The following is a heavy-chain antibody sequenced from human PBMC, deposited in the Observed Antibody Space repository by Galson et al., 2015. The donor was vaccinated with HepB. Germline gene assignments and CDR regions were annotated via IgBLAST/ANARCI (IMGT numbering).Heavy chain of an antibody. CDR2: ISYDGSNK. CDR1: GFTFSSYA. J-gene: IGHJ4*02. Sequence: SLRLSCAASGFTFSSYAMHWVRQAPGKGLEWVAVISYDGSNKYYADSVKGRFTISRDNSKNTLYLQMNSLRAEDTAVYYGARVPGDSYAWTGVDYWGQGTLVTVSS. D-gene: IGHD2-21*02. V-gene: IGHV3-30*04. CDR3: ARVPGDSYAWTGVDY.